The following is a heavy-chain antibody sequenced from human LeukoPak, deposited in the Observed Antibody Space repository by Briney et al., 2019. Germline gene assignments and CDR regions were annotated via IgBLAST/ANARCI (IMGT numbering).Heavy chain of an antibody. CDR3: ARDRIAVAGDGGYFDY. CDR2: IWYDGSNK. Sequence: GRSLRLSCAASGFTFNRYAMHWVRQAPGKGLEWVAFIWYDGSNKYYADSVKGRFTVSRDNSKNTLYLQMNSLRAEDTAVYYCARDRIAVAGDGGYFDYWGQGTLVTVSS. CDR1: GFTFNRYA. J-gene: IGHJ4*02. V-gene: IGHV3-33*01. D-gene: IGHD6-19*01.